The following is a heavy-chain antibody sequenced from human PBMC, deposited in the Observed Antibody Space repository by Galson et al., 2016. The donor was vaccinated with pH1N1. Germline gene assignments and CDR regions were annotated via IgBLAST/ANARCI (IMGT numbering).Heavy chain of an antibody. CDR1: GGSFSGYY. V-gene: IGHV4-34*01. D-gene: IGHD3-3*01. CDR3: ASGYYNCWSGYSRPNWFDP. J-gene: IGHJ5*02. Sequence: SETLSLTCAVYGGSFSGYYWSWIRQPPGKGLEWIGEIDHSGSANYNPSLKSRVTMSVDTSKNHFSLNLNFVTAADTAVYYCASGYYNCWSGYSRPNWFDPWGQGTLVTVFS. CDR2: IDHSGSA.